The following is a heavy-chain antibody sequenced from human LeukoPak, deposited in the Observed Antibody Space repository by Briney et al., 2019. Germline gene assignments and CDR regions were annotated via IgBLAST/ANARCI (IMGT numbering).Heavy chain of an antibody. Sequence: ASVKVSCKASGYTFTSYYIHWVRQAPGQGLEWMGIINPSGGSTTYAQKFQGRVAMTRDTSTSRVYMEVSSLRSEDTAVYYCARTYSSSDEFDYWGQGTLVTVSS. V-gene: IGHV1-46*01. CDR2: INPSGGST. CDR1: GYTFTSYY. CDR3: ARTYSSSDEFDY. D-gene: IGHD6-13*01. J-gene: IGHJ4*02.